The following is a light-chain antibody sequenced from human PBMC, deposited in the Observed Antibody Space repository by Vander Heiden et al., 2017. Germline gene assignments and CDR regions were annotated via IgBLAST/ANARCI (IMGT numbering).Light chain of an antibody. CDR1: QGVFYSSNNKNY. CDR2: WAS. Sequence: IVVTQSLVPLAGSSGKKATINCKSSQGVFYSSNNKNYLAWYQHKPGQPPKLLIYWASTRESGVPDRFSGSGSGTDFTLTISSLQAEDVAVYFCQQYYYTPQTFGQGTKVEIK. V-gene: IGKV4-1*01. CDR3: QQYYYTPQT. J-gene: IGKJ1*01.